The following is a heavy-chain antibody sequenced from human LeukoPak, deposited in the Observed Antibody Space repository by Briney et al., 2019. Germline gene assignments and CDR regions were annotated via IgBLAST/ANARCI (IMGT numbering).Heavy chain of an antibody. D-gene: IGHD6-13*01. CDR2: IIPIFGTA. CDR1: GGTFSSYA. Sequence: SVKVSCKASGGTFSSYAISWVRQAPGQGLEWMGGIIPIFGTANYAQKFQGRATITADESTSTAYMELSSLRSEDTAVYYCARDFSSWYERPHTGFDYWGQGTLVTVSS. V-gene: IGHV1-69*01. CDR3: ARDFSSWYERPHTGFDY. J-gene: IGHJ4*02.